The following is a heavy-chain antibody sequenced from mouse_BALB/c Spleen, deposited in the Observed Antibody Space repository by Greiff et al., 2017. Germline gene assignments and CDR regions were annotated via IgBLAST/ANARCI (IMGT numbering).Heavy chain of an antibody. V-gene: IGHV3-6*02. CDR2: ISYDGSN. CDR1: GYSITSGYY. D-gene: IGHD1-2*01. Sequence: DVQLQESGPGLVKPSQSLSLTCSVTGYSITSGYYWNWIRQFPGNKLEWMGYISYDGSNNYNPSLKNRISITRDTSKNQFFLKLNSVTTEDTATYYCASHYYGYFDYWGQGTTLTVSS. J-gene: IGHJ2*01. CDR3: ASHYYGYFDY.